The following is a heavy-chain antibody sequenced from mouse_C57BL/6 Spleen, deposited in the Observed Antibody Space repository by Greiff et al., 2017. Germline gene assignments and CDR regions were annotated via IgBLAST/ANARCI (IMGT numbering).Heavy chain of an antibody. Sequence: QVQLQQPGAELVKPGASVKLSCKASGYTFTSYWMHWVKQRPGQGLEWIGMIHPNSGSTNYNEKFKSKATLTVDKSSSTAYMQLSSLTSEDSAVYYCARDDSNREGWAMDYWGQGTSVTVSS. J-gene: IGHJ4*01. V-gene: IGHV1-64*01. CDR1: GYTFTSYW. CDR3: ARDDSNREGWAMDY. D-gene: IGHD2-5*01. CDR2: IHPNSGST.